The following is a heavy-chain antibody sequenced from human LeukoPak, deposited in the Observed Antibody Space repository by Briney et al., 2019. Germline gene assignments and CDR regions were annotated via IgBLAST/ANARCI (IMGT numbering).Heavy chain of an antibody. CDR2: ISSSSSYI. CDR3: ARGRIAVAGTPKPYYYYYYMDV. J-gene: IGHJ6*03. Sequence: KPGGSLRLSCAASGFTFSSYSMNWVRQAPGKGLEWVSSISSSSSYIYYADSVKGRFTISRDNAKNSLYLQMNSLRAEDTAVYYCARGRIAVAGTPKPYYYYYYMDVWGKGTTVTVSS. CDR1: GFTFSSYS. V-gene: IGHV3-21*01. D-gene: IGHD6-19*01.